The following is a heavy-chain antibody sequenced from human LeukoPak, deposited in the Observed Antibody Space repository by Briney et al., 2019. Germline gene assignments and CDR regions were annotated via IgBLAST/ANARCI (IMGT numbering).Heavy chain of an antibody. J-gene: IGHJ1*01. CDR3: ARVRNGSGSYYMSEYFQH. Sequence: PSETLSLTCTVSGGSINSGDYYWSWIRQPPGKGLEWIGYMYHSGSTYYNPSLKSRVTISVDTSKNQFSLKLSSVTAADTAVYYCARVRNGSGSYYMSEYFQHWGQGTLVTVSS. D-gene: IGHD3-10*01. CDR2: MYHSGST. V-gene: IGHV4-30-4*08. CDR1: GGSINSGDYY.